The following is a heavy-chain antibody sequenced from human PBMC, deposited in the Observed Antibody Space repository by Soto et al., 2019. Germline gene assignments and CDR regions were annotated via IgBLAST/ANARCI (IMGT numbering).Heavy chain of an antibody. J-gene: IGHJ1*01. CDR2: IYSGGST. CDR1: GLTVRSNY. D-gene: IGHD1-26*01. V-gene: IGHV3-53*01. CDR3: ERDRSGSQEYFQQ. Sequence: GSLILSLASSGLTVRSNYMSLVLQAPGKGLEWVSVIYSGGSTYYADSVKGRFTISRDNSKNTLYLQMNSLRAEDTAVYYCERDRSGSQEYFQQWGQGTLVTVSS.